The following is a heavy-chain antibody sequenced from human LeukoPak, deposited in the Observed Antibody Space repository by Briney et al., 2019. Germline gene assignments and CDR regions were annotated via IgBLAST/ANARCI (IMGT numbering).Heavy chain of an antibody. D-gene: IGHD4-23*01. Sequence: TGGSLRLSXAASGFTFSSYGMHWVRQAPGKGLEWVAFIRYDGSNKYYADSVKGRFTISRDNAKNSLYLQMNSLRAEDTAVYYCAREVIDYWGQGTLVTVSS. J-gene: IGHJ4*02. CDR1: GFTFSSYG. CDR2: IRYDGSNK. V-gene: IGHV3-30*02. CDR3: AREVIDY.